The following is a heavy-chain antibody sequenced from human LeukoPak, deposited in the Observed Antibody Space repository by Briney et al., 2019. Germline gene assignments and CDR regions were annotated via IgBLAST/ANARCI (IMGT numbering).Heavy chain of an antibody. J-gene: IGHJ4*02. CDR1: GGSISSYH. CDR2: IYYSGST. D-gene: IGHD3-3*01. Sequence: SETLSLTCTVSGGSISSYHWSWIRQPPGKGLEWIGYIYYSGSTNYNPSLKSRVTISVDTSKNQFSLKLSSVTSADTAVYYCARQYDFWSGLFDYWGQGTLVTVSS. CDR3: ARQYDFWSGLFDY. V-gene: IGHV4-59*08.